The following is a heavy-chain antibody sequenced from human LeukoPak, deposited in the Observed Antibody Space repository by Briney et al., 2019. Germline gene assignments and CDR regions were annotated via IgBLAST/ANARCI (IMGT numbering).Heavy chain of an antibody. V-gene: IGHV3-21*01. CDR3: ARDPELLWFGEQYYFDY. CDR1: GFTFSSHS. J-gene: IGHJ4*02. Sequence: GGSLRLSCAASGFTFSSHSMNWVRQAPGKGLEWVSSISSSSSYIYYADSVKGRFTISRDNAKNSLYLQMNSLRAEDTAVYYCARDPELLWFGEQYYFDYWGQGTLVTVSS. D-gene: IGHD3-10*01. CDR2: ISSSSSYI.